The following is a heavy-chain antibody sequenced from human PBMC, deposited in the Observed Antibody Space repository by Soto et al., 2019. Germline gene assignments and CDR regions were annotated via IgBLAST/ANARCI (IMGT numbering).Heavy chain of an antibody. CDR2: IDPSDSYT. CDR3: ARQAKYDILTGYFPFDD. CDR1: GYTFTNYW. Sequence: GESLKISCNGSGYTFTNYWINWVRQMPGKGLEWMGRIDPSDSYTNYSPSFQGHVTISADKSISTASLQWSSLKASDSAIYYCARQAKYDILTGYFPFDDWGQGTLVTVSS. D-gene: IGHD3-9*01. V-gene: IGHV5-10-1*01. J-gene: IGHJ4*02.